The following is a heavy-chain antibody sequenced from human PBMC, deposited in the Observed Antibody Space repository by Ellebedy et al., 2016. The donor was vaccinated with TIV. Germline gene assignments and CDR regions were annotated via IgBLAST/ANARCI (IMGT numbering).Heavy chain of an antibody. CDR3: ARVRNYYDSSGYAFDI. V-gene: IGHV1-2*02. Sequence: AASVKVSCKASGYTFTGYYMHWVRQAPGQGLEWMGWINPNSGGTNYAQKFQGRVTMTRDTSISTAYMELSRLRSDDTAVYYCARVRNYYDSSGYAFDIWGQGTMVTVSS. D-gene: IGHD3-22*01. CDR2: INPNSGGT. CDR1: GYTFTGYY. J-gene: IGHJ3*02.